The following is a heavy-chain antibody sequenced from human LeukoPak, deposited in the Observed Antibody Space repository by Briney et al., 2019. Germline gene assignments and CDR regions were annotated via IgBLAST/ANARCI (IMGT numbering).Heavy chain of an antibody. D-gene: IGHD6-6*01. CDR1: GFTFSSYA. CDR3: AREEDSSSSCFDY. V-gene: IGHV3-30-3*01. J-gene: IGHJ4*02. CDR2: ISYDGSDK. Sequence: GGSLRLSCAASGFTFSSYAMHWVRQAPGKGLEWVAVISYDGSDKYYADSVKGRFTISRDNSKNTLYLQMNSLRAEDTAVYYCAREEDSSSSCFDYWGQGTLVSVSS.